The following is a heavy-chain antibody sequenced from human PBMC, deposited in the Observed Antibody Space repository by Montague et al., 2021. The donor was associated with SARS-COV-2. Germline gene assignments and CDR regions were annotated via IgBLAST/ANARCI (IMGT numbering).Heavy chain of an antibody. CDR2: IYYSGST. V-gene: IGHV4-39*07. CDR3: ARGIRESRVGRYSYGYPYFDS. J-gene: IGHJ4*02. Sequence: SETLSLPCTVSGGSISSSSYDWGWIRQPPGKGLEWIGSIYYSGSTYYNPSLKSRVAVSVDTSKNQFSLKLSSVTAADTAFYYCARGIRESRVGRYSYGYPYFDSWGQEALVTVSS. CDR1: GGSISSSSYD. D-gene: IGHD5-18*01.